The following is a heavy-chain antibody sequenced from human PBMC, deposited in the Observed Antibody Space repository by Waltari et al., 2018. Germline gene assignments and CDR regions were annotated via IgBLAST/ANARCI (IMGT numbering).Heavy chain of an antibody. CDR3: AREKGTDAFDI. V-gene: IGHV1-2*02. CDR1: GYTFTGYY. D-gene: IGHD1-1*01. Sequence: QVQLVQSGAEVKKPGASVKVSCKASGYTFTGYYMHWVRQAPGQGLEWMGWINPNSGGTNYAKKFQGRATMTTDTSISTAYMELSRLRSDDTAVYYCAREKGTDAFDIWGQGTMVTVSS. J-gene: IGHJ3*02. CDR2: INPNSGGT.